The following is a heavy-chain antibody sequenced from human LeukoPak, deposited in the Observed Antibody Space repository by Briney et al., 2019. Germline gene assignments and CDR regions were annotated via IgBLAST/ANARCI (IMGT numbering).Heavy chain of an antibody. D-gene: IGHD1-26*01. CDR1: GFTFSSYG. J-gene: IGHJ4*02. CDR2: IWYDGSNK. V-gene: IGHV3-33*06. Sequence: SGGSLRLSCAASGFTFSSYGMHWVRQAPGKGLEWVAVIWYDGSNKYYADSVKGRFTISRDNSKNTLYLQMNSLRAEDTAVYYCAKSHLPNAYSGTYYCDYWGQGTLVTVSS. CDR3: AKSHLPNAYSGTYYCDY.